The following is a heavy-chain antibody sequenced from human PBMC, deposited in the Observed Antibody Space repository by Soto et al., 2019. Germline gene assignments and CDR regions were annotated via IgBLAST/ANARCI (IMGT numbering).Heavy chain of an antibody. J-gene: IGHJ4*02. CDR1: GFTFTSYG. CDR2: IWYDGSKK. Sequence: QVQLVESGGGVVQPGRSLRLSCAASGFTFTSYGIHWVRQAPGKGLEWVAVIWYDGSKKYYTDSVKGRLTISRDNSKNTLYLQMNSLRAEDSAVYYCARDADTSSHYSKFDYWGQGTLVTVSS. V-gene: IGHV3-33*01. D-gene: IGHD3-22*01. CDR3: ARDADTSSHYSKFDY.